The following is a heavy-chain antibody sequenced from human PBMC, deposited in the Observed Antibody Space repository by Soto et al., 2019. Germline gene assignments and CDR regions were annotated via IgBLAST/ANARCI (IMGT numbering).Heavy chain of an antibody. D-gene: IGHD2-21*01. Sequence: GSLILSCVASACTFSSHWMTWVRQAPGKGLEWVANIKEDGSEKYYVDSVKGRFTISRDNDKKSLYLQMSSLRAEDTAVYYCVWTLTATGWSGPWGQGTLVTVSS. CDR2: IKEDGSEK. CDR3: VWTLTATGWSGP. CDR1: ACTFSSHW. J-gene: IGHJ5*02. V-gene: IGHV3-7*03.